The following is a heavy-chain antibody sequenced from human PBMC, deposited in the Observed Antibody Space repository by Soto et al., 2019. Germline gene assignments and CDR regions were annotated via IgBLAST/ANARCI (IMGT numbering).Heavy chain of an antibody. CDR2: IYSGGST. J-gene: IGHJ4*02. D-gene: IGHD3-22*01. CDR1: GFTVSSNY. V-gene: IGHV3-53*01. CDR3: ASLYDSSGYYHDY. Sequence: GGSLRLSCAASGFTVSSNYMSWVRQAPGKGLEWVSVIYSGGSTYYADSVKGRFTISRDNSKNTLYLQMNSLRAEDTAVYYCASLYDSSGYYHDYWGQGTLVTVSA.